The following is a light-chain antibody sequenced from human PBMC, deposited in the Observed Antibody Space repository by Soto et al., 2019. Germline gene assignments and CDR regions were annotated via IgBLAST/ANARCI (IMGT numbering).Light chain of an antibody. CDR3: QQYNNWPPIT. CDR2: GAS. V-gene: IGKV3D-15*01. Sequence: EILMTQSPATLSGSPGERATLSCGASQSVSINLAWYQQKPGQAPGLLIYGASTRATGIPASFSGSGSGTEFTLTISSLQSEDFAVYYCQQYNNWPPITFGQGTRLEIK. CDR1: QSVSIN. J-gene: IGKJ5*01.